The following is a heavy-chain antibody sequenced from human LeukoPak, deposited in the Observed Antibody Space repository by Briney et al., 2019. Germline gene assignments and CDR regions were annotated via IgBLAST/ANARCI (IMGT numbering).Heavy chain of an antibody. D-gene: IGHD6-19*01. Sequence: GGSLRLSCAASGFAFSNYAMNWVRQAPGKGLEWVSSISGTSDNTYYAESVKGRFTISRDNSKNTVFLQMNSLRAEDTAVFYCAKRSGYTTGWFFDFWGQGTLVTVSS. CDR2: ISGTSDNT. J-gene: IGHJ4*02. V-gene: IGHV3-23*01. CDR1: GFAFSNYA. CDR3: AKRSGYTTGWFFDF.